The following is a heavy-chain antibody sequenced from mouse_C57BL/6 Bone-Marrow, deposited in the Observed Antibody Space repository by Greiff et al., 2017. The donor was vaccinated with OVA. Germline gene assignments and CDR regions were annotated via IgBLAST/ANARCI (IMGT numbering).Heavy chain of an antibody. CDR3: ASRVWYFDY. CDR1: GYTFTSYG. D-gene: IGHD3-1*01. CDR2: IYPRSGNT. J-gene: IGHJ2*01. Sequence: VMLVESGAELARPGASVKLSCKASGYTFTSYGISWVKQRTGQGLEWIGEIYPRSGNTYYNEKFKGKATLTADKSSSTAYMELRSLTSEDSAVYFCASRVWYFDYWGQGTTLTVSS. V-gene: IGHV1-81*01.